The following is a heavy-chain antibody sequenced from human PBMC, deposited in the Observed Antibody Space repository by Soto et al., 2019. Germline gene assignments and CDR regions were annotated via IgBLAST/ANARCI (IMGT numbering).Heavy chain of an antibody. CDR2: ISSSSSYI. CDR1: GFTFSSYS. CDR3: ARDIEYYDILTGCSNDY. D-gene: IGHD3-9*01. J-gene: IGHJ4*02. Sequence: PGGSLRLSCAASGFTFSSYSMNWVRQAPGKGLEWVSSISSSSSYIYYADSVKGRFTISRDNAKNSLYLQMNSLRAEDTAVYYCARDIEYYDILTGCSNDYWGQGALVTSPQ. V-gene: IGHV3-21*01.